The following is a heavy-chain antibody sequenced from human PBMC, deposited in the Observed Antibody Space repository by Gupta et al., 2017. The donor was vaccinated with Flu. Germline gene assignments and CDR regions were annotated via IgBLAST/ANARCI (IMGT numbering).Heavy chain of an antibody. CDR3: ARVNYGDPLVEQDTAGRHAFDI. V-gene: IGHV1-69*02. Sequence: QVQLVQSGAEVKKPGSSVKVSCKASGGPFSSYTISWVRQAPGQGLEWMGRIIPILGIANYAQKFQGRVTITADKSTSTAYMELSSLRSEDTAVYYCARVNYGDPLVEQDTAGRHAFDIWGQGTMVTVAS. D-gene: IGHD4-17*01. J-gene: IGHJ3*02. CDR1: GGPFSSYT. CDR2: IIPILGIA.